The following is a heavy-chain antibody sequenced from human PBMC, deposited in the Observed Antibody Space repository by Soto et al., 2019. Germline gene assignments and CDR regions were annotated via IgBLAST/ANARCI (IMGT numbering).Heavy chain of an antibody. J-gene: IGHJ4*02. V-gene: IGHV3-48*01. CDR2: ISSSSSTK. Sequence: EVQVVESGGGLVQPGGSLRLCCAASGFTFITYNMIWVRQAPGKGLEWVSYISSSSSTKYYADSVKGRFTISRDNAKNSLYLQMNSLRAEDTAGYYCARFLGGSSTFDYWGQGTLVTVSS. CDR1: GFTFITYN. D-gene: IGHD1-26*01. CDR3: ARFLGGSSTFDY.